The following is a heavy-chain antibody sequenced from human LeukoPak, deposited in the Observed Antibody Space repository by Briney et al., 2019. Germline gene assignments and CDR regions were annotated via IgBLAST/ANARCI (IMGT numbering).Heavy chain of an antibody. CDR1: EGTFSSYA. J-gene: IGHJ5*02. V-gene: IGHV1-69*13. CDR2: IIPIFGTA. Sequence: SVKVSCKASEGTFSSYAISWVRQAPGQGLEWMGGIIPIFGTANYAQKFQGRVTITADESTSTAYMELSSLRSEDTAVYYCARGQYSSSWFDPWGQGTLVTVSS. D-gene: IGHD6-13*01. CDR3: ARGQYSSSWFDP.